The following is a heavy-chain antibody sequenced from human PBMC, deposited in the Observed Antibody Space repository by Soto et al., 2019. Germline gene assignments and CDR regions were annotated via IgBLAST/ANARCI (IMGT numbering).Heavy chain of an antibody. CDR3: AGDGIVPRYFDWLLDYNWFDP. CDR1: GYTFTSYA. D-gene: IGHD3-9*01. CDR2: INAGNGNT. Sequence: ASVKVSCKASGYTFTSYAMHWVRQAPGQRLEWMGWINAGNGNTKYSQKFQGRVTITRDTSASTAYMELSSLRSEDTAVYYCAGDGIVPRYFDWLLDYNWFDPWGQGTLVTVSS. V-gene: IGHV1-3*01. J-gene: IGHJ5*02.